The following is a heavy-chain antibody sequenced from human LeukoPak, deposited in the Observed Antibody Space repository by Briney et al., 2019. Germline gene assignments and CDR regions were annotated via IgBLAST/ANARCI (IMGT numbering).Heavy chain of an antibody. Sequence: ASVKVSCKASGYTFTSYYMHWVRQAPGQGLEWMGIINPSGGSTSYAQKFQGRVTMTRDTSTGTVYLELSSLRSEDTAVYYCARSITMVRGVASGWFDPWGQGTLVTVSS. D-gene: IGHD3-10*01. J-gene: IGHJ5*02. V-gene: IGHV1-46*01. CDR1: GYTFTSYY. CDR3: ARSITMVRGVASGWFDP. CDR2: INPSGGST.